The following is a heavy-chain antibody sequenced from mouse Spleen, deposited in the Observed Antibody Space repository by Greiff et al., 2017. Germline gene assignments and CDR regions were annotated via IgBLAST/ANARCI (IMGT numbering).Heavy chain of an antibody. J-gene: IGHJ4*01. CDR1: GYSITSDYA. CDR3: ARSGNLYAMDY. D-gene: IGHD2-1*01. Sequence: DVQLQESGPGLVKPSQSLSLTCTVTGYSITSDYAWNWIRQFPGNKLEWMGYISYSGSTSYNPSLKSRISITRDTSKNQFFLQLNSVTTEDTATYYCARSGNLYAMDYWGQGTSVTVSS. CDR2: ISYSGST. V-gene: IGHV3-2*02.